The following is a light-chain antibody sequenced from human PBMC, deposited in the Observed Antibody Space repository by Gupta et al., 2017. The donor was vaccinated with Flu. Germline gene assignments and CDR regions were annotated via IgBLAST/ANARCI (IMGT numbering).Light chain of an antibody. CDR3: KSRDSSGDPWV. CDR1: SLRTYY. V-gene: IGLV3-19*01. Sequence: SSELTQGPAMSVALGQTVRITCQGDSLRTYYASWYQQKPGQAPVLVVYYKNNRPSGIPDRFSGSNSGNTASLTITGAQAEDEADYYCKSRDSSGDPWVFGGGTKLTVL. J-gene: IGLJ3*02. CDR2: YKN.